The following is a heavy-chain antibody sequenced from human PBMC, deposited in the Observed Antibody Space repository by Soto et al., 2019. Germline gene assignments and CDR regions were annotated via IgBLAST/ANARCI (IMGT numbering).Heavy chain of an antibody. CDR1: GFSLRTSGMR. D-gene: IGHD2-15*01. CDR2: IDWDGDK. V-gene: IGHV2-70*04. J-gene: IGHJ6*02. Sequence: PTQVHPTQTLTLTCTFLGFSLRTSGMRVSWIRQPPGKALEWLARIDWDGDKFYSTSLRARLTISSDTSKNQVVLIMTNMDPMDTATYYCARGHPVVEDSSYYYYAMDVWGQGTTVTVSS. CDR3: ARGHPVVEDSSYYYYAMDV.